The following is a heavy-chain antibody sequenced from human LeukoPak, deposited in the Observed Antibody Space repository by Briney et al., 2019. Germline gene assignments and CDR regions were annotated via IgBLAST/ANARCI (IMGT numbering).Heavy chain of an antibody. D-gene: IGHD3-3*01. J-gene: IGHJ3*02. CDR2: ISSSSSTI. Sequence: GGSLRLSCAGSGFTFSSYEMNWVRQAPGKGVKWVSYISSSSSTIYYADSVKGRFTISRDNAKNSLYLQMNSLRAEDTAVYYCAREKYYDFWSGYSDAFDIWGQGTMVTVSS. CDR3: AREKYYDFWSGYSDAFDI. CDR1: GFTFSSYE. V-gene: IGHV3-48*01.